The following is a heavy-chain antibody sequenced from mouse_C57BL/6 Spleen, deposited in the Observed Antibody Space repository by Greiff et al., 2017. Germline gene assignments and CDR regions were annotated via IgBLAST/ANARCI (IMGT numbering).Heavy chain of an antibody. J-gene: IGHJ2*01. CDR3: ARRTAQAVLYFDY. CDR2: ISSGSSTI. D-gene: IGHD3-2*02. V-gene: IGHV5-17*01. CDR1: GFTFSDYG. Sequence: EVKLMESGGGLVKPGGSLTLSCAASGFTFSDYGMHWVRQAPEKGLEWVAYISSGSSTIYYADTVKGRFTISRDNAKNTLFLQMTSLRAEDTAMYYCARRTAQAVLYFDYWGQGTTLTVSS.